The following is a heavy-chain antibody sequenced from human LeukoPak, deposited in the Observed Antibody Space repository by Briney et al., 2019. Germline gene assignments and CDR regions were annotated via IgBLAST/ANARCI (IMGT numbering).Heavy chain of an antibody. J-gene: IGHJ4*02. CDR1: GGSTSSSSYY. CDR3: ARLELTFDY. V-gene: IGHV4-39*01. D-gene: IGHD3-9*01. Sequence: SETLSLTCTVSGGSTSSSSYYWGWIRQPPGKGLEWIGSIYYSGSTYYNPSLKSRVTISVDTSKNQFSLKLSSVTAADTAVYYCARLELTFDYWGQGTLVTVSS. CDR2: IYYSGST.